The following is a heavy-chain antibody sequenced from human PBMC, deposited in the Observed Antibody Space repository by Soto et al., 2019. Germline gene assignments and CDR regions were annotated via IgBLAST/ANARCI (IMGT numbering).Heavy chain of an antibody. J-gene: IGHJ4*02. CDR2: IWYDGSNK. CDR3: ARAGLRGGNAFLDY. V-gene: IGHV3-33*01. CDR1: GFTFSSYG. Sequence: QVQLVESGGGVVQPGRSRRLSCAASGFTFSSYGMHWVRQAPGKGLEWVSVIWYDGSNKYYADSVKGPFTISRDNSKNTLYLQMNSLRAEDTAVYYCARAGLRGGNAFLDYWGQGTLVTVSS. D-gene: IGHD2-15*01.